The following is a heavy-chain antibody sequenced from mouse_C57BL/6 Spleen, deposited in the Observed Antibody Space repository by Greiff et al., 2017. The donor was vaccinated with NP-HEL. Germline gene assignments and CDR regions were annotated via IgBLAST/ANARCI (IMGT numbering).Heavy chain of an antibody. CDR2: IGPGSGST. D-gene: IGHD3-2*02. CDR3: ARRRQTAQASWFAY. Sequence: QVQLQQPGAELVMPGASVKISCKASGYTFTDYYINWVKQRPGQGLEWIGKIGPGSGSTYYNEKFKGKATLTADKSSSTAYMQLSSLTSEDSAVYFCARRRQTAQASWFAYWGQGTLVTVSA. J-gene: IGHJ3*01. V-gene: IGHV1-77*01. CDR1: GYTFTDYY.